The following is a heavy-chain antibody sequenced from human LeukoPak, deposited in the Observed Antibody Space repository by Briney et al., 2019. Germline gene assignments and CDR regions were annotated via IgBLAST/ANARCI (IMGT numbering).Heavy chain of an antibody. CDR3: ARVHDTTGYYHYFDS. V-gene: IGHV3-30*03. Sequence: GGSLRLSCEASGFTFSTYPMPWVRQAPDKGLEWVAMISYHGSNEYYADSVKGRFTISRDNSKNTLYLQMNNPRVEDTAIYYCARVHDTTGYYHYFDSWGQGTLVTVSS. CDR2: ISYHGSNE. CDR1: GFTFSTYP. J-gene: IGHJ4*02. D-gene: IGHD3-9*01.